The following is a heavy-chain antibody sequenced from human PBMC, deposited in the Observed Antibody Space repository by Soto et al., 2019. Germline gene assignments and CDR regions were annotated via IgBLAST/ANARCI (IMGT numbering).Heavy chain of an antibody. D-gene: IGHD1-1*01. Sequence: QVQLLQSGAEVKKPGASVKVSCKASGYTFTSYDINWVRQATGQGLEWMGWMNPNSGNTSYAQKFQGRVTMTRNTSISTAYMELSSLRSEDTAVYYCARDPSPGYYYYMDVWGKGTTVTVSS. V-gene: IGHV1-8*01. CDR3: ARDPSPGYYYYMDV. J-gene: IGHJ6*03. CDR1: GYTFTSYD. CDR2: MNPNSGNT.